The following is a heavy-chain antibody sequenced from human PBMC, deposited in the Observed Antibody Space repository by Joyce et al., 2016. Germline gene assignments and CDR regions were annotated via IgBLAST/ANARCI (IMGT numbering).Heavy chain of an antibody. D-gene: IGHD4-17*01. CDR3: AKGNGAWRVGF. CDR1: GGSISTDLYH. V-gene: IGHV4-39*07. CDR2: IHHRGRT. Sequence: QLQLQESGPGLVKPSETLSLTCTVSGGSISTDLYHWGWIRQSPGKGLEWIGYIHHRGRTDSNPSLKSRVTVSVDTSKNQFSLKLTSVTAADTAVYYCAKGNGAWRVGFWGQEPWLPSPQ. J-gene: IGHJ4*01.